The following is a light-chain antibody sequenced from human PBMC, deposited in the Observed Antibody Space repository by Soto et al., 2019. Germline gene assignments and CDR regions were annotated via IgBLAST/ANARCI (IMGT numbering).Light chain of an antibody. J-gene: IGKJ1*01. CDR3: QQYGNSPWT. Sequence: ESVLTQSPGTLSLSPGERATLSCRASQSVSSSYLAWYQQKPGQAPRLLIYGASNRATGIPDRFSGSGSGTDFTLTISRLEPEDFAVYYCQQYGNSPWTFGQGTKVEI. CDR2: GAS. V-gene: IGKV3-20*01. CDR1: QSVSSSY.